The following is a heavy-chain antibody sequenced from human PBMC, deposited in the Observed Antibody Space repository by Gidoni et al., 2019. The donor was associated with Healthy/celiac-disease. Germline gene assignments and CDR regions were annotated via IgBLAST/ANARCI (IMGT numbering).Heavy chain of an antibody. CDR2: IRGSGGST. CDR3: AKDPRSGWLDKTGADY. CDR1: GFTFSSYA. Sequence: EVQLLESGGGLVQPGGSLRLSCAASGFTFSSYAMSWVLQAPGTGLGWVSAIRGSGGSTYYADSVKGRFTISRDNSKNTLYLQMNSLRAEDTAVYYCAKDPRSGWLDKTGADYWGQGTLVTVSS. V-gene: IGHV3-23*01. D-gene: IGHD6-19*01. J-gene: IGHJ4*02.